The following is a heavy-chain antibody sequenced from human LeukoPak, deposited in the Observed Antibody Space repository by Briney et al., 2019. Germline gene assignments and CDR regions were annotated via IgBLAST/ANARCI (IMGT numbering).Heavy chain of an antibody. CDR1: GFTFSSYA. J-gene: IGHJ4*02. Sequence: GGSLRLSCAASGFTFSSYAMSWVRQAPGKGLEWVSAISGSGGSTYYADSVKGRSTISRDNSKNTLYLQMNSLRAEDTAVYYCATRGPSIAAAGSDYWGQGTLVTVSS. CDR3: ATRGPSIAAAGSDY. D-gene: IGHD6-13*01. CDR2: ISGSGGST. V-gene: IGHV3-23*01.